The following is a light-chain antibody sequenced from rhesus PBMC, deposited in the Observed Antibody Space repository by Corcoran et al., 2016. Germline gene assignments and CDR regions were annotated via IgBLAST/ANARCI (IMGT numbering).Light chain of an antibody. CDR1: SSDIGGYNY. V-gene: IGLV2-32*02. J-gene: IGLJ6*01. CDR3: SSYAGSNNDV. CDR2: EVS. Sequence: QAALTQPRSVSGSPGQSVTISCTGTSSDIGGYNYVSWYQQLPGTAPKLMIYEVSKRPSGVSDRFSGSKSGNTASLTISGLQAEDEADYYCSSYAGSNNDVFGSGTKLTVL.